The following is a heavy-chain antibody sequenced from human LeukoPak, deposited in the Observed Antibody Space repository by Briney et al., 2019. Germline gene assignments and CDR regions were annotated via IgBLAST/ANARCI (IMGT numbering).Heavy chain of an antibody. J-gene: IGHJ4*02. D-gene: IGHD1-26*01. CDR1: GYTFTGQY. CDR3: ARESIVGATTLDY. V-gene: IGHV1-2*02. CDR2: INPNSGGT. Sequence: ASVKVSCKASGYTFTGQYMHWVRQAPGQGLEWMGWINPNSGGTNYAQKFQGRVTMTRDTSISTAYMELSRLRSDDTAVYYCARESIVGATTLDYWGQGTLVTVSS.